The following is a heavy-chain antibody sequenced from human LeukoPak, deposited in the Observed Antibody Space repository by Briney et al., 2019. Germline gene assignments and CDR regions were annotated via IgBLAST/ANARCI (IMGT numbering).Heavy chain of an antibody. CDR3: AKDRGLWLGEGSWFDP. J-gene: IGHJ5*02. Sequence: GRSLRLSCGGSGFSFSSYGMHWVRQAPGKGLEWVAVISYDGSNKNYADSVKGRFTISRDNSKSTLYLQMNSLRAVDTAVYYCAKDRGLWLGEGSWFDPWGQGTLVTVSS. D-gene: IGHD3-10*01. CDR2: ISYDGSNK. V-gene: IGHV3-30*18. CDR1: GFSFSSYG.